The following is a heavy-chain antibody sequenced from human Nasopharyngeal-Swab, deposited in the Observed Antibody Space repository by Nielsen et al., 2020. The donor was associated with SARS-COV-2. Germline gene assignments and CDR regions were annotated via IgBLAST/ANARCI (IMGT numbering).Heavy chain of an antibody. CDR1: GFTFDRYA. Sequence: GESLNTSCAASGFTFDRYAMNWVRQTPGKGLEGVSAVNGNGADTYYADSVKGRFTISSDNFKNTIYLHRNSLRAEDTAVYYCAKDLTGYYAPLDQWGQGTLVTVSS. CDR2: VNGNGADT. D-gene: IGHD3-9*01. V-gene: IGHV3-23*01. J-gene: IGHJ4*02. CDR3: AKDLTGYYAPLDQ.